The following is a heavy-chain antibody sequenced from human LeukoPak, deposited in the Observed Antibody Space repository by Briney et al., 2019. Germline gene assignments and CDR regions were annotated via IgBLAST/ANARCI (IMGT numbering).Heavy chain of an antibody. J-gene: IGHJ4*02. V-gene: IGHV1-18*01. Sequence: ASVKVSCKASGYTFTSYGISWVRQAPGQGLEWMGWISAYNGNTNYAQKLQGRVTMTTDTSTSTAYMELRSLRSDDTAVYYCARALSYSSSWYRFTCDYWGQGTLVTVSS. CDR1: GYTFTSYG. D-gene: IGHD6-13*01. CDR2: ISAYNGNT. CDR3: ARALSYSSSWYRFTCDY.